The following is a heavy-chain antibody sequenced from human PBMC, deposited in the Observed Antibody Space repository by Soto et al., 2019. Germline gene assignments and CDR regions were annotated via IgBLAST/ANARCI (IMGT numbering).Heavy chain of an antibody. J-gene: IGHJ4*02. CDR1: GYTFTSYG. CDR2: ISAHNGNT. V-gene: IGHV1-18*01. D-gene: IGHD1-1*01. CDR3: ARGRYGDY. Sequence: QVHLVQSGAEVKKPGASVKVSCKASGYTFTSYGITWVRQAPGQGLEWMGWISAHNGNTDYAQKHQGRVIVTRDTSTSTAYMELRILISDDTAVYYCARGRYGDYWGQGALVTVSS.